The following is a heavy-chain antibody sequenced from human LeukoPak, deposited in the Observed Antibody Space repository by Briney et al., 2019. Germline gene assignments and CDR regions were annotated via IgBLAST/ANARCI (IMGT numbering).Heavy chain of an antibody. CDR1: GFTFSSYG. D-gene: IGHD3-22*01. CDR2: ISYDGSNK. CDR3: ARGIDYYYDSSGFYWFDP. V-gene: IGHV3-30*03. Sequence: PEGSLRLSCAASGFTFSSYGMHWVRQAPGKGLEWVAVISYDGSNKYYADSVKGRFTISRDNAKNSLYLQMNSLRAEDTAVYYCARGIDYYYDSSGFYWFDPWGQGTLVTVSS. J-gene: IGHJ5*02.